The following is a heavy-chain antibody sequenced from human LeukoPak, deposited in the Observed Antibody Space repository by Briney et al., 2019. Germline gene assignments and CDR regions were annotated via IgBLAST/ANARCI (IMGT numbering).Heavy chain of an antibody. CDR3: ARSTYYYDSSGPFDY. CDR1: GGSISSYY. CDR2: IYYSGST. V-gene: IGHV4-59*01. Sequence: SETLSLTCTVSGGSISSYYWSWIRQPPGKGLEWIGYIYYSGSTNYNPSLTSRVTISVDTSKKQFSLKLSAVTAADTAVYYCARSTYYYDSSGPFDYWGQGTLVTVSS. D-gene: IGHD3-22*01. J-gene: IGHJ4*02.